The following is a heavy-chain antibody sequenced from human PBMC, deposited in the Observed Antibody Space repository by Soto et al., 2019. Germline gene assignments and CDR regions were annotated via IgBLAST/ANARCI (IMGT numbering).Heavy chain of an antibody. CDR2: IIPVFGTV. V-gene: IGHV1-69*13. CDR3: ARAQRIQLWASGMDV. CDR1: GGTFSSYV. J-gene: IGHJ6*02. D-gene: IGHD5-18*01. Sequence: GASVKVSCKASGGTFSSYVISWVRQAPGQGLEWMGGIIPVFGTVNYAQKFQGRVTITADESTTTAYMELRSLRSEDAAVYYCARAQRIQLWASGMDVWGQGTTVTVSS.